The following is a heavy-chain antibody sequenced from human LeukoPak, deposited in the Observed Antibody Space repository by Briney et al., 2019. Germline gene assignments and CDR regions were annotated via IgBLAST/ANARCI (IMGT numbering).Heavy chain of an antibody. Sequence: PGGSLRLSCAASGFTFSNAWMSWVRQAPGKGLEWVGRIKSKTDGGTTDYAAPVKGRFTISRDNSKNTLYLQMNSLRAEDTAVYYCAREYSGSYLYWGQGTLVTVSS. D-gene: IGHD1-26*01. CDR2: IKSKTDGGTT. CDR3: AREYSGSYLY. V-gene: IGHV3-15*01. CDR1: GFTFSNAW. J-gene: IGHJ4*02.